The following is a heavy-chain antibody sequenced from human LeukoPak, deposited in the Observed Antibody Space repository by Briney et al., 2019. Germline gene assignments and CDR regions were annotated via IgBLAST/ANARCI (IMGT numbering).Heavy chain of an antibody. D-gene: IGHD3-9*01. CDR2: MNPNSGNT. Sequence: ASVKVSCKASGYTFTSYDINWVRQATGQGLEWMGWMNPNSGNTGYAQKFQGRVTMTRNTSISTAYMELSSLRSEDTAVYYCARDDDIISQYYYYYMDVWGKGTTVTVSS. V-gene: IGHV1-8*01. CDR1: GYTFTSYD. J-gene: IGHJ6*03. CDR3: ARDDDIISQYYYYYMDV.